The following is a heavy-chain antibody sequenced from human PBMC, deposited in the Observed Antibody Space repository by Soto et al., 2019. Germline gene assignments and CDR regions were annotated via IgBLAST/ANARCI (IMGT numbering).Heavy chain of an antibody. D-gene: IGHD3-22*01. CDR3: VKHYYDSSGPGAYYYYGMDV. CDR2: IYPGDSDT. V-gene: IGHV5-51*01. CDR1: GYGFTSYW. Sequence: GESLKISCKGSGYGFTSYWIGWVRQMPGKGLEWMGIIYPGDSDTRYSPSFQGQVTISADKSISTAYLQRSSLKASDTAMYYCVKHYYDSSGPGAYYYYGMDVWGQGTTVTVSS. J-gene: IGHJ6*02.